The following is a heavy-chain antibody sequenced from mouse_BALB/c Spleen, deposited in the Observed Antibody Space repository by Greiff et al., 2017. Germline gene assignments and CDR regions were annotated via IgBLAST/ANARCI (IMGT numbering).Heavy chain of an antibody. CDR1: GYTFTDYA. Sequence: VQLQQSGAELVRPGVSVKISCKGSGYTFTDYAMHWVKQSHAKSLEWIGVISTYYGDASYNQKFKGKATMTVDKSSSTAYMELARLTSEESAIYYCARSYYGNYDAMDYWGQGTSVTVSS. CDR2: ISTYYGDA. CDR3: ARSYYGNYDAMDY. J-gene: IGHJ4*01. D-gene: IGHD2-10*01. V-gene: IGHV1S137*01.